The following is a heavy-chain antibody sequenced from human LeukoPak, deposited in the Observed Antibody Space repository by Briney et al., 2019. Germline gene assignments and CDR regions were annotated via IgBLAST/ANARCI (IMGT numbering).Heavy chain of an antibody. Sequence: SETLSLTCNVSGGSISSNTYFWGWIRRPPGKGLEWIGSIRYSGSTYYNPSLKSRVTISVDTSKNQFSLSLSSLTAADTAVYYCATSDTVSTYSWFDPWGQGTLVTVS. D-gene: IGHD5/OR15-5a*01. CDR1: GGSISSNTYF. CDR2: IRYSGST. J-gene: IGHJ5*02. CDR3: ATSDTVSTYSWFDP. V-gene: IGHV4-39*01.